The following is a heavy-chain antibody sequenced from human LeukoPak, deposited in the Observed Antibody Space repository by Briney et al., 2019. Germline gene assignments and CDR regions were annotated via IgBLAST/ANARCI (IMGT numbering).Heavy chain of an antibody. CDR3: ARTYYGFWSGYSISYYCYMDV. V-gene: IGHV4-59*01. D-gene: IGHD3-3*01. CDR1: GGSISSYY. J-gene: IGHJ6*03. Sequence: PSETLSLTCTVSGGSISSYYWSWIRQPPGKGLEWIGYIYYSGSTNYNPSLKNRVTISVDTSKNQFSLKLSSVTAADSAVYYCARTYYGFWSGYSISYYCYMDVWGKGTTVTVSS. CDR2: IYYSGST.